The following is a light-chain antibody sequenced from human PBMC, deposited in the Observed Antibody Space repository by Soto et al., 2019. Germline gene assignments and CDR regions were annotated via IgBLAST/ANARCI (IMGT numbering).Light chain of an antibody. CDR1: QGISSY. Sequence: AIRMTQSPSSLSASTGDRVIITCRASQGISSYLAWHQQKPGKAPKLLIYAASTLQSGVPSRLSGSGSGKDFTLTISCLQSEEFATYYCEQYYSYPPLTFGGGTKVDIK. J-gene: IGKJ4*01. V-gene: IGKV1-8*01. CDR2: AAS. CDR3: EQYYSYPPLT.